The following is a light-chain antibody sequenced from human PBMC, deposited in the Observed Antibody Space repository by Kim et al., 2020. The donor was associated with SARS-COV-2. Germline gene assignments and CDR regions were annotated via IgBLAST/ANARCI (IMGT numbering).Light chain of an antibody. CDR1: QSVSSS. V-gene: IGKV3-11*01. J-gene: IGKJ4*01. CDR2: DAS. Sequence: LSPGDIPTLPGRASQSVSSSLAWYQQKPGQPPRLLIYDASKRATGIPARFSGSGSGTDFTLTISSLEPEDFAVYYCQQYSNWPLTLGGGTKVDIK. CDR3: QQYSNWPLT.